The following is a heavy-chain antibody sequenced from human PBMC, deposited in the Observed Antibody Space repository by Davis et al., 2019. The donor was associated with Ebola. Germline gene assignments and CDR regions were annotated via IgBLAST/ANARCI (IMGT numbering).Heavy chain of an antibody. CDR1: GGSFSGYY. CDR2: IYYSGST. J-gene: IGHJ4*02. Sequence: SETLSLTCAVYGGSFSGYYWSWIRQPPGKGLEWIGYIYYSGSTNYNPSLKSRVTISVDTSKNQFSLKLSSVTAADTAVYYCARLDVAAAIDYWGQGTLVTVSS. CDR3: ARLDVAAAIDY. V-gene: IGHV4-59*01. D-gene: IGHD6-13*01.